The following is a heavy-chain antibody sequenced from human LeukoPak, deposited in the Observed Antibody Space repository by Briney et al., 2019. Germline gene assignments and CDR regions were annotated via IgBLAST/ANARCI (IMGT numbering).Heavy chain of an antibody. V-gene: IGHV3-33*01. CDR3: AREGLGYCSGGSCPQREYYFDY. D-gene: IGHD2-15*01. CDR2: IWYDGSNK. Sequence: GGSLRLSCAASGFTFSSYGMHWVRQAPGKGLEWVAVIWYDGSNKYYADSVKGRFTISRDNSKNTLYLQMNSLRAEDTAVYYCAREGLGYCSGGSCPQREYYFDYWGQGTLVTVSS. CDR1: GFTFSSYG. J-gene: IGHJ4*02.